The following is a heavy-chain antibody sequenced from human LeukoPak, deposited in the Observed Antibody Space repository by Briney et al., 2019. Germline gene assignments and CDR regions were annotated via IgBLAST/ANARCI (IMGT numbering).Heavy chain of an antibody. CDR3: ARGLYGYCSSTSCSFDY. V-gene: IGHV5-51*01. Sequence: GESLKISFQGSGYSFTSYWIGWVRQIPGKGLEWIGIIYPGDSDTRYSPSFQGQVTISADKSISTAYLQWGRLKAADAAMYYCARGLYGYCSSTSCSFDYWGQGTLVTVSS. J-gene: IGHJ4*02. CDR1: GYSFTSYW. D-gene: IGHD2-2*03. CDR2: IYPGDSDT.